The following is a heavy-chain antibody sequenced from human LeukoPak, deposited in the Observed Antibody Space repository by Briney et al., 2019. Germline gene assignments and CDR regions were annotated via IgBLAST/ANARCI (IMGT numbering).Heavy chain of an antibody. CDR2: IIPIFGTA. CDR1: GGTFSSYA. CDR3: GRGFMRGTYYYMDV. J-gene: IGHJ6*03. V-gene: IGHV1-69*05. D-gene: IGHD3-16*01. Sequence: SVKVSCKASGGTFSSYAINWVRQAPGQGLEWMGRIIPIFGTADYAQKFQGRVTITTDESTSTAYMELSSLRSEDTAVYYCGRGFMRGTYYYMDVWGKGTTVTVSS.